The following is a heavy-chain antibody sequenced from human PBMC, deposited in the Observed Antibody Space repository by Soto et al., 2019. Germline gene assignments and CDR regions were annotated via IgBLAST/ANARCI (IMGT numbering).Heavy chain of an antibody. Sequence: SETLSLTCTVSGGSISSYYWSWIRQPPGKGLEWIGYIYYSGSTNYNPSLKSRVTISVDTSKNQFSLKLSPVTAADTAVYYCARDGDGYNRGAFDIWGQGTMVTVSS. CDR3: ARDGDGYNRGAFDI. J-gene: IGHJ3*02. CDR1: GGSISSYY. V-gene: IGHV4-59*01. D-gene: IGHD5-12*01. CDR2: IYYSGST.